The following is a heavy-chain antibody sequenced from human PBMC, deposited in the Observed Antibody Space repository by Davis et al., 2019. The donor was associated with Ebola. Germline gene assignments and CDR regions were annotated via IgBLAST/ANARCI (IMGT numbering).Heavy chain of an antibody. V-gene: IGHV4-39*01. CDR2: FSYGDNTH. CDR1: GASISSRSYY. D-gene: IGHD4-17*01. Sequence: SETLSLTCTVSGASISSRSYYWGWIRQPPGKGLEWVGSFSYGDNTHYYNSSLRSRVTISMDRSKKQFSLQMTSVTAADTATYFCVRASDGDYFFDYWGQGTLVTISS. J-gene: IGHJ4*02. CDR3: VRASDGDYFFDY.